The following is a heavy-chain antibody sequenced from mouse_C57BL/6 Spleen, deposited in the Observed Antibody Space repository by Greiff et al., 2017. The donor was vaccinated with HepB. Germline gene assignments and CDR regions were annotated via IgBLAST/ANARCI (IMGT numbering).Heavy chain of an antibody. Sequence: VQLQQSGAELVRPGASVKLSCTASGFNIKDDYMHWVKQRPEQGLEWIGWIDPENGDTESASKFQGKATITADTSSNTAYLQLSSLTSEDTAVYYCTGVTHAMDDWGQGTSVTVSS. CDR1: GFNIKDDY. CDR3: TGVTHAMDD. V-gene: IGHV14-4*01. J-gene: IGHJ4*01. D-gene: IGHD2-12*01. CDR2: IDPENGDT.